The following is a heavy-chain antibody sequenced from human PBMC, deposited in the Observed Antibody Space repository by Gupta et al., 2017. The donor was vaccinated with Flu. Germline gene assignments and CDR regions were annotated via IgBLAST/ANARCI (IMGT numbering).Heavy chain of an antibody. J-gene: IGHJ6*02. D-gene: IGHD2-2*01. CDR1: GFTFTGSA. Sequence: QMQLVQSGPEVKKPGTSVKVSCKASGFTFTGSAMQWVRQARGQRLEWIGWIVVGSGNTNYAQKFQERVTITRDMSTSTAYMELSSLRSEDTAVYYCAADGTNGDYGMDVWGQGTTVTVSS. CDR2: IVVGSGNT. V-gene: IGHV1-58*02. CDR3: AADGTNGDYGMDV.